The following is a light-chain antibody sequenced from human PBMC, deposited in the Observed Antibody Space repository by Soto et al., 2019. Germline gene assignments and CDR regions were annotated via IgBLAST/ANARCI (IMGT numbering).Light chain of an antibody. CDR2: GAS. V-gene: IGKV1-39*01. J-gene: IGKJ1*01. Sequence: DIQMTQSPTSLSASVVDRVTISCRASQRIGTYLAWYQQKPGKAPRLLISGASSVQSGVPPRFSGSGSATDFILTISSLRLEDIATYYCQQTASAPPWTFGQGTKVDIK. CDR1: QRIGTY. CDR3: QQTASAPPWT.